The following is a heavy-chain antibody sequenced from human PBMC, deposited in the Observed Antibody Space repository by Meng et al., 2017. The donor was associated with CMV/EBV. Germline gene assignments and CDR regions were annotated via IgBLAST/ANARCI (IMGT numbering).Heavy chain of an antibody. J-gene: IGHJ4*02. V-gene: IGHV4-61*01. CDR1: GGSVSSGSYY. D-gene: IGHD2-2*02. CDR3: ARKKVLVVPAAISPRTYYFDY. Sequence: SETLSPTCTVSGGSVSSGSYYWSWIRQPPGKGLEWIGYIYYSGSTNYNPSLKSRVTISVDTSKNQFSLKLSSVTAADTAVYYCARKKVLVVPAAISPRTYYFDYWGQGTLVTVSS. CDR2: IYYSGST.